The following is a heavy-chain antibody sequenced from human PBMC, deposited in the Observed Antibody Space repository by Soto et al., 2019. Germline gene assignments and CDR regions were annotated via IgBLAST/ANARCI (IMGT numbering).Heavy chain of an antibody. V-gene: IGHV3-23*01. Sequence: GGSLRLSCAASGFTFRYYTMNWVRQAPGKGLEWVSGLVGSGDDIYYAASVRGRFTVSRDNSKNMLFLQMNSLRAEDTAIFYCAKDFSANNGVWEAFELWGQGTEVTVS. D-gene: IGHD2-8*01. CDR2: LVGSGDDI. CDR1: GFTFRYYT. J-gene: IGHJ3*01. CDR3: AKDFSANNGVWEAFEL.